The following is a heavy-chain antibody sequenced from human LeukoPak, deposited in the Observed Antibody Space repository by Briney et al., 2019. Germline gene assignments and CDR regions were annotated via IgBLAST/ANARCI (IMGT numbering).Heavy chain of an antibody. D-gene: IGHD4-17*01. V-gene: IGHV3-21*01. Sequence: PGGSLRLSCAASGFTFSSYSMNWVRQAPGKGLEWVSSISSSSSYIYYADSVKGRFTISRDNAKNSLYLQMNSRRAEDTAVYYCAKHSMDYGDYVGEDYWGQGTLVTVSS. CDR2: ISSSSSYI. J-gene: IGHJ4*02. CDR3: AKHSMDYGDYVGEDY. CDR1: GFTFSSYS.